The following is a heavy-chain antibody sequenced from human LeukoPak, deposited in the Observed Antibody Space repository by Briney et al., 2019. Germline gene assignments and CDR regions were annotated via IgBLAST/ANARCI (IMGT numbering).Heavy chain of an antibody. J-gene: IGHJ4*02. CDR2: ISSSGSTI. D-gene: IGHD3-10*01. Sequence: PGGSLRLSCAASGFTFSDYYMSWIRQAPGKGLEWVSYISSSGSTIYYADSVKGRFTISRDNAKNSLYLQMNSLRAEDTAVYYCARTATYYYGSGSYLCLYYFDCWGQGTLVTVSS. CDR1: GFTFSDYY. V-gene: IGHV3-11*01. CDR3: ARTATYYYGSGSYLCLYYFDC.